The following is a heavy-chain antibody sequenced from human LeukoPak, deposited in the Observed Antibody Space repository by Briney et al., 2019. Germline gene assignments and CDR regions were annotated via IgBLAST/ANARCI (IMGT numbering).Heavy chain of an antibody. CDR2: IYTSGST. D-gene: IGHD3-10*01. J-gene: IGHJ5*02. CDR1: GGSISSYY. Sequence: SETLSLTCTVSGGSISSYYWSWIRQPAGKGLEWIGRIYTSGSTNYNPSLKSRVTMSVDTSKNQFSLKLSSVTAADTAVCYCARGEITMVRGVPRGWFDPWGQGTLVTVSS. V-gene: IGHV4-4*07. CDR3: ARGEITMVRGVPRGWFDP.